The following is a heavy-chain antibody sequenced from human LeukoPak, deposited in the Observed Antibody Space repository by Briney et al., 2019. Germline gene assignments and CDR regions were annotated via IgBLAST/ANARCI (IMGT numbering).Heavy chain of an antibody. V-gene: IGHV3-23*01. J-gene: IGHJ4*02. CDR3: AKESGYGGYFDY. CDR2: MSSSGGST. CDR1: GFTFSSYA. D-gene: IGHD4-23*01. Sequence: GGSLRLSCAASGFTFSSYAMSWVRQAPGKGLEWVSDMSSSGGSTPYADSVKGRFTISRDNSKNTLYLQMNSLRADDTAVYYCAKESGYGGYFDYWGQGTLVTVSS.